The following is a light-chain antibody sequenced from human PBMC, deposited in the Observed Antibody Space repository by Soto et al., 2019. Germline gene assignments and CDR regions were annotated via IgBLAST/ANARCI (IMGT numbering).Light chain of an antibody. Sequence: QSVLTQPHSASGTPGQRVTISCSGSSSNIGSNFVYWYQQRPGTAPKLLIYRNNQRPSGVPDRFSGSKSGTSASLAISGLRSEGEADYYCAAGDDSLSGHVVFGGGTKLTVL. CDR1: SSNIGSNF. J-gene: IGLJ2*01. CDR3: AAGDDSLSGHVV. V-gene: IGLV1-47*01. CDR2: RNN.